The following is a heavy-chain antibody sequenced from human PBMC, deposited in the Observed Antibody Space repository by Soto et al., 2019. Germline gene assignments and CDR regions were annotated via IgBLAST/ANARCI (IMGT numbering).Heavy chain of an antibody. CDR3: ARGTFASIRYSSGVRAPGDF. Sequence: SGGSMILSCAASGFTFSSYAMSWVRQAPGKGLEWVSGISGDATGIHYADSVKGRFTISRDNSKTTLYLQMSSLRAEDTAVYYCARGTFASIRYSSGVRAPGDFWGPGTMVTVSS. CDR2: ISGDATGI. J-gene: IGHJ4*02. V-gene: IGHV3-23*01. CDR1: GFTFSSYA. D-gene: IGHD3-3*02.